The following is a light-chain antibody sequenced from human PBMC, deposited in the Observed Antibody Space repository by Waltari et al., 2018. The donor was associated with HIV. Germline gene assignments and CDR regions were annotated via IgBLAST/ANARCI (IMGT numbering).Light chain of an antibody. V-gene: IGLV2-8*01. Sequence: QSALTQPPSASGSPGQSVTISCTGTSSDVGGYNYVSWYQQHPGKAPKLMIYEGSTRPSVFPCACAGSKSGNTASLTVSGLQAEDEADYSCNAYAVSNNWVFGGGTKLTVL. CDR3: NAYAVSNNWV. CDR2: EGS. J-gene: IGLJ3*02. CDR1: SSDVGGYNY.